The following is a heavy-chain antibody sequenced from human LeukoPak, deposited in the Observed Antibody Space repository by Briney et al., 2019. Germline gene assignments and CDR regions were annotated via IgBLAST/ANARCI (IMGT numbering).Heavy chain of an antibody. Sequence: SVKVSCKASGGTFSSYAISWVRQAPGQGLEWMGRIIPILGIANYAQKFQGRVTITADKSTSTAYMELSSLKASDTAMYYCASSEQYSSSYVDYWGQGTLVTVSS. CDR3: ASSEQYSSSYVDY. CDR1: GGTFSSYA. V-gene: IGHV1-69*04. D-gene: IGHD6-6*01. J-gene: IGHJ4*02. CDR2: IIPILGIA.